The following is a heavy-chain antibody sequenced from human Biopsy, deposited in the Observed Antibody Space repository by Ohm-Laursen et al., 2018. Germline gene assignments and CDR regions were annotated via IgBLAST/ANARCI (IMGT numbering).Heavy chain of an antibody. CDR2: IIPIFGIA. D-gene: IGHD2-15*01. Sequence: GSSVKVSCKASGGTVSSYGISWVRQAPGQGLEWMGGIIPIFGIANYGQELQGRVTITADESTSTAYMELSSLRSEDTAVYYCARHLLGGGAYYDYWGQGTLVTVSS. CDR1: GGTVSSYG. V-gene: IGHV1-69*01. J-gene: IGHJ4*02. CDR3: ARHLLGGGAYYDY.